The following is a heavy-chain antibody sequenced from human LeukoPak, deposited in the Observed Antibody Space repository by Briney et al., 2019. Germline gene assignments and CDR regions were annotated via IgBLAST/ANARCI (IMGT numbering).Heavy chain of an antibody. V-gene: IGHV1-18*01. CDR1: GGTFSSYA. D-gene: IGHD3-22*01. CDR2: ISAYNGNT. J-gene: IGHJ4*02. CDR3: ARDRGTTYYYDSSGYYPDY. Sequence: ASVKVSCKASGGTFSSYAISWVRQAPGQGLEWMGWISAYNGNTNYAQKLQGRVTMTTDTSTSTAYMELRSLRSDDTAVYYCARDRGTTYYYDSSGYYPDYWGQGTLVTVSS.